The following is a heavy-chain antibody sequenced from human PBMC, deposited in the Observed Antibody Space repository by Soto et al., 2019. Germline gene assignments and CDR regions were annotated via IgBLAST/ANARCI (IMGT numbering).Heavy chain of an antibody. D-gene: IGHD2-15*01. J-gene: IGHJ4*02. V-gene: IGHV4-31*03. CDR2: IYYRGST. CDR1: GGSISSGGYY. Sequence: QVQLQESGPGLVKPSQTLSLTCTVSGGSISSGGYYWSWIRQHPGKGLEWIGYIYYRGSTYYNPSLKSRVTISVDKCKNQFSLKLSSVTAADTAVYYCARESDCSGGSCYSHWGQGTLVTVSS. CDR3: ARESDCSGGSCYSH.